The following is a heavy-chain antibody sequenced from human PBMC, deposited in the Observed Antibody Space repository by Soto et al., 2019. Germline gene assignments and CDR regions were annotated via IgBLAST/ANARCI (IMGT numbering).Heavy chain of an antibody. Sequence: GALRLSCQTSGFSVSSYAMHWVRQAPGKGLQWVGVISYDGSHKFYGESVKGRFTISRDNSKNTLYLQMPRLTTEDTGIYYCAKVAGVATGGTVGGLDPWGQGTLVTVSS. CDR1: GFSVSSYA. CDR2: ISYDGSHK. D-gene: IGHD6-13*01. CDR3: AKVAGVATGGTVGGLDP. V-gene: IGHV3-30*18. J-gene: IGHJ5*02.